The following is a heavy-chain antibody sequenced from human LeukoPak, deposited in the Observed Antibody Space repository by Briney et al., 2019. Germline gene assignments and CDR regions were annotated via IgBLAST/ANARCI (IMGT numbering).Heavy chain of an antibody. V-gene: IGHV4-34*01. CDR1: GGSFSGYY. J-gene: IGHJ4*02. Sequence: PSETLSLTCAVYGGSFSGYYWSWIRQPPGKRLEWIGEINHSGSTNYNPSLKSRVTMSVDTSKNQFSLKLSSVTAADTAVYYCASGEAYYYGSGSYFRNYWGQGTLVTVSS. CDR2: INHSGST. D-gene: IGHD3-10*01. CDR3: ASGEAYYYGSGSYFRNY.